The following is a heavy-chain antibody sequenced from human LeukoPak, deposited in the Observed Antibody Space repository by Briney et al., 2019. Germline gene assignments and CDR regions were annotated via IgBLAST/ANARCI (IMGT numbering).Heavy chain of an antibody. J-gene: IGHJ4*02. V-gene: IGHV3-23*01. CDR3: AKGSDILTGYYDPPPIDY. CDR2: ISGSGGST. D-gene: IGHD3-9*01. Sequence: PGGSLRLSCAASGFTFSSYAMSWVRQAPGKGLEWVSAISGSGGSTYYADSVRGRFTISRDNSKNTLYLQMNSLRAEDTAVYYCAKGSDILTGYYDPPPIDYWGQGTLVTVSS. CDR1: GFTFSSYA.